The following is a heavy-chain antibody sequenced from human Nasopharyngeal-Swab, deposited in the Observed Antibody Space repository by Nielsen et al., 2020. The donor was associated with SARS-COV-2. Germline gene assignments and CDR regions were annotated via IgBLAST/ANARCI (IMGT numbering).Heavy chain of an antibody. V-gene: IGHV1-2*04. CDR3: ARGGISLLDLSY. D-gene: IGHD2-15*01. J-gene: IGHJ4*02. CDR2: INPNSGGT. CDR1: GGTFSSYA. Sequence: ASVKVSCKASGGTFSSYAISWVRQAPGQGLEWMGWINPNSGGTNYAQKFQGWVTMTRDTSISTAYMELSRLRSDDTAVYYCARGGISLLDLSYWGQGTLVTVSS.